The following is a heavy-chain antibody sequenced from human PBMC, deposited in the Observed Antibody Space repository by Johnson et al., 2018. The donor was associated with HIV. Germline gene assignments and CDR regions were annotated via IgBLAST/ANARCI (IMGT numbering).Heavy chain of an antibody. J-gene: IGHJ3*02. CDR3: ARGGWAVLDAFDI. CDR2: ISYDGSNK. V-gene: IGHV3-30-3*01. D-gene: IGHD2-15*01. Sequence: QVQLVESGGGVVQPGRSLRLSCAASGFTFSSYAMHWVRQAPGKGLEWVAVISYDGSNKYYADSVKGRFTISRDNSKNTLYLQMNSLRAEDTALYYCARGGWAVLDAFDIWGQGTMVTVSS. CDR1: GFTFSSYA.